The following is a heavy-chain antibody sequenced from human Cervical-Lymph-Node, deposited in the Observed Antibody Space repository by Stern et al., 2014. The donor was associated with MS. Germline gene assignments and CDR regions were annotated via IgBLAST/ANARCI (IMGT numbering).Heavy chain of an antibody. J-gene: IGHJ4*02. CDR3: SGSNWYFFDY. D-gene: IGHD6-13*01. V-gene: IGHV3-74*02. CDR2: INTDGSSP. Sequence: EVQLEESGGGLVQPGGSLRLSCAASGFTFDSYSMHWVRPVPGKGLVWVSRINTDGSSPRYADSVKGRFTISRDNAKNMLYLEMNSLRAEDTAVYYCSGSNWYFFDYWGQGTLVTVSS. CDR1: GFTFDSYS.